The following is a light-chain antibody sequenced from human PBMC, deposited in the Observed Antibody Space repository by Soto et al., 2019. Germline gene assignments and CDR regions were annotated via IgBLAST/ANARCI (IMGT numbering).Light chain of an antibody. CDR2: AAS. Sequence: DIQLTQSPSFLSASVGDRVTITCRASQGISSYLAWYQQKPGKAPKLLIYAASTLQSGVPSRFSGSGSGTECTLTISSLQPEDFANYYCQQLRAFGPGTKEDIK. CDR1: QGISSY. CDR3: QQLRA. J-gene: IGKJ3*01. V-gene: IGKV1-9*01.